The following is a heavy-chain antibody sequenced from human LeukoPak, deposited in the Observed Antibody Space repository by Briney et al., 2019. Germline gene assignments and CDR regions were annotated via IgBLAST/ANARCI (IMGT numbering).Heavy chain of an antibody. CDR3: ATDSTGWPSFDY. D-gene: IGHD6-19*01. Sequence: SETLSLTCTVSGGSITSYDWCWIRQPAGKGLEWIGRIYTTGNTNYHPSLKSRVTMSVDTSKNQFSLKLSSVTAADTAMSYYATDSTGWPSFDYWGPGTLVTVSS. CDR2: IYTTGNT. J-gene: IGHJ4*02. CDR1: GGSITSYD. V-gene: IGHV4-4*07.